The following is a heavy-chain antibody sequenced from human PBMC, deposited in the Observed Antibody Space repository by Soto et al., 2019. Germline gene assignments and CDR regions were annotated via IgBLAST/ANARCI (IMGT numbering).Heavy chain of an antibody. J-gene: IGHJ6*02. CDR2: MNPNSGNT. Sequence: GSVKVSGKASGYTFTMYDINCVRQSGGQGLDGMGWMNPNSGNTGYAQKFQGRVTMTRNTSISTAYMELSSLRSEDTAVYYCARRAAVYYYYGMDVWGQGTTVTVSS. CDR3: ARRAAVYYYYGMDV. CDR1: GYTFTMYD. D-gene: IGHD6-13*01. V-gene: IGHV1-8*01.